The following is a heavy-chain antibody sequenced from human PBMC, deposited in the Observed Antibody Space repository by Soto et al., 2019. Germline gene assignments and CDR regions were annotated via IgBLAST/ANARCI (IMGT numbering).Heavy chain of an antibody. J-gene: IGHJ4*02. CDR3: ARDVGLGSSWSYFAH. D-gene: IGHD6-13*01. V-gene: IGHV3-33*08. CDR1: GFSFSRYG. Sequence: QVQLVESGGGVVQPGRSLRLSCEASGFSFSRYGMNWVRQAPGKGLEWVAVIWYDGSNQYYVDSVKGRFTISRDNSKNALYLQMNSLRVEDTAVYYCARDVGLGSSWSYFAHWGQGTLVSVSS. CDR2: IWYDGSNQ.